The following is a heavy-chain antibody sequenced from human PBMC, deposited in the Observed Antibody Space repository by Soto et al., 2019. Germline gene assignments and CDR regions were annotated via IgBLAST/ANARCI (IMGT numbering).Heavy chain of an antibody. D-gene: IGHD2-15*01. J-gene: IGHJ3*02. Sequence: EVQVLESGGGLVQPGGSLRLSCEASGITFSNYMMTWIRQAPGQGLEWVSTITAAGDGTYYADSVKSRFTMSRETSKNTLYLQMNSLRAEDTAVYYCAPHVYCSGCGCQYDAFAIRCQGTMVTVSS. CDR2: ITAAGDGT. V-gene: IGHV3-23*01. CDR1: GITFSNYM. CDR3: APHVYCSGCGCQYDAFAI.